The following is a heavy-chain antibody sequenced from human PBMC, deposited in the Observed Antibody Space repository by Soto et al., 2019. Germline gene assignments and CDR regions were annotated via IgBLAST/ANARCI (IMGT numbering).Heavy chain of an antibody. Sequence: QVQLVQSGAEVKKPGSSVKVSCKASGGTFSSYAISWVRQAPGQGLEWRGGIIPISGTANYAQKLQGRVTITADESTCTAYMELSSLRSEDTAVNYCARSHGSSTSLEIYYYYYYGMDVWGQGTKVTVSS. V-gene: IGHV1-69*01. CDR3: ARSHGSSTSLEIYYYYYYGMDV. D-gene: IGHD2-2*01. CDR2: IIPISGTA. CDR1: GGTFSSYA. J-gene: IGHJ6*02.